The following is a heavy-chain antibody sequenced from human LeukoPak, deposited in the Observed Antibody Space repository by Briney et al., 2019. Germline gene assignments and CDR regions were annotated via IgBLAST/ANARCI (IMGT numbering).Heavy chain of an antibody. D-gene: IGHD2-2*01. V-gene: IGHV3-7*01. CDR1: GFTFSSYW. CDR3: ARDPRDGYCSSTSCYGALDI. Sequence: GGSLRLSCAASGFTFSSYWMSWVRQAPGKGLEWVANIKQDGREKYYVDSVKGRFTISRDNAKNSLYLQMNSLRDEDTAVYYCARDPRDGYCSSTSCYGALDIWGQGTMVTVSS. CDR2: IKQDGREK. J-gene: IGHJ3*02.